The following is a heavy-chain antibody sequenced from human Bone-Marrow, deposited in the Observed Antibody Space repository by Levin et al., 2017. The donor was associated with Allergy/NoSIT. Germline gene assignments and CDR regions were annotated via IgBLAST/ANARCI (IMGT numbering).Heavy chain of an antibody. J-gene: IGHJ4*02. V-gene: IGHV1-18*01. Sequence: GESLKISCKASGYTFTSYGISWVRQAPGQGLEWMGWISAYNGNTNYAQKLQGRVTMTTDTSTSTAYMELRSLRSDDTAVYYCARAVDRYVPYYFDYWGQGTLVTVSS. CDR2: ISAYNGNT. D-gene: IGHD5-12*01. CDR1: GYTFTSYG. CDR3: ARAVDRYVPYYFDY.